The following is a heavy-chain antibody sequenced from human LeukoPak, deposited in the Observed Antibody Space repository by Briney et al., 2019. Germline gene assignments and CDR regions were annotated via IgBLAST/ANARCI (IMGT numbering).Heavy chain of an antibody. CDR2: ISSNRGST. CDR3: AKDRAVRSTMVRGVLDY. J-gene: IGHJ4*02. V-gene: IGHV3-64*01. CDR1: GFTFSSYA. Sequence: GGSLRLSCAASGFTFSSYAMHWVRQAPGKGLEYVSAISSNRGSTYYANSVKGRFTVSRDNSRNSLYLQMNGLRTEDTALYYCAKDRAVRSTMVRGVLDYWGQGTLVTVSS. D-gene: IGHD3-10*01.